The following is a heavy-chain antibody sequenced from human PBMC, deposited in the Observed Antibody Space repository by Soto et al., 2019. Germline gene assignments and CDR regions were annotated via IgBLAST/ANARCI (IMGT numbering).Heavy chain of an antibody. CDR2: IWYDGSNK. J-gene: IGHJ6*02. CDR1: GFTFSKYG. V-gene: IGHV3-33*01. Sequence: GGSLRLSCAASGFTFSKYGMHWVRQAPGKGLEWVAVIWYDGSNKFHADSVKGRFTISRDNSKNTLYLQMNSLRVEDTAVYYCARGYHDSSGYYSVYYYYGMDVWGQGTTVTVSS. D-gene: IGHD3-22*01. CDR3: ARGYHDSSGYYSVYYYYGMDV.